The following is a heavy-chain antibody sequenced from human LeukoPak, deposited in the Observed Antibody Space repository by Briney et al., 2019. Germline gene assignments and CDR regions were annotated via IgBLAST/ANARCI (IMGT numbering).Heavy chain of an antibody. V-gene: IGHV1-18*01. CDR2: ISAYNGNT. J-gene: IGHJ4*02. D-gene: IGHD6-19*01. Sequence: ASVKVSCKASGYTFTSYGISWVRQAPGQGLEWVGWISAYNGNTNYAQKLQGRVTMTTDTSTSTAYMELRSLRSDDTAVYYCARGGATGYSSGWANDYWGQGTLVTVSS. CDR3: ARGGATGYSSGWANDY. CDR1: GYTFTSYG.